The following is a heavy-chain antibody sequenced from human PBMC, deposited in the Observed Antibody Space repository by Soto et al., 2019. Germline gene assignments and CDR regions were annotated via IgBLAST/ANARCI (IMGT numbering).Heavy chain of an antibody. D-gene: IGHD2-15*01. V-gene: IGHV1-69*01. J-gene: IGHJ6*02. Sequence: QVQLVQSGAEVKKPGSSVTVSCKASGGTFSSYAISWVRQAPGQGLEWMGGIIPIFGTANYAQKFQGRVTITADESTSTAYMELSSLRCEDTAVYYCARDCRGGVSGGSCHSYGMDVWGQGTTVTVSS. CDR2: IIPIFGTA. CDR1: GGTFSSYA. CDR3: ARDCRGGVSGGSCHSYGMDV.